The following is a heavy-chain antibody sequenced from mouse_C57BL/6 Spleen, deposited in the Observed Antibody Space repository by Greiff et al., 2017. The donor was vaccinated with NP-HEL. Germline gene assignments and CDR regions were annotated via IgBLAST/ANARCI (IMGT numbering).Heavy chain of an antibody. CDR1: GYTFTSYW. CDR2: IDPSDSET. V-gene: IGHV1-52*01. J-gene: IGHJ2*01. CDR3: ESYYGSTSYYFDY. Sequence: QVQLQQPGAELVRPGSSVKLSCKASGYTFTSYWMHWVKQRPIQGLEWIGNIDPSDSETHYNQKFKDKATLTVDKSSSTAYMQLSSLTSEDSAVYYCESYYGSTSYYFDYWGQGTTLTVSS. D-gene: IGHD1-1*01.